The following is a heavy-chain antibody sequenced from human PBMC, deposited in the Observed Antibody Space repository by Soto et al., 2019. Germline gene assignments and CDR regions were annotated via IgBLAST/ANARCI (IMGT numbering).Heavy chain of an antibody. V-gene: IGHV3-66*01. CDR2: IYSGGGT. CDR3: ARAMYYADNDGYFDY. D-gene: IGHD4-17*01. Sequence: PGGSLRLSCGASGSTVSRNYMGWVRQAPGKGPEWVSIIYSGGGTYYADSVKGRFTISRDNSKNTLYLQMNSLRVEDTAVYYCARAMYYADNDGYFDYWGQGTLVTVSS. J-gene: IGHJ4*02. CDR1: GSTVSRNY.